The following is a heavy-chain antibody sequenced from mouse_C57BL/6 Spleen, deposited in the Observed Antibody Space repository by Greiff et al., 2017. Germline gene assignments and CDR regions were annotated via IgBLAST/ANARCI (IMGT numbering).Heavy chain of an antibody. CDR2: INPGSGGT. V-gene: IGHV1-54*01. Sequence: QVQLQQSGAELVRPGTSVKVSCKASGYAFTNYLIEWVKQRPGQGLEWIGVINPGSGGTNYNEKFKGKATLTADKSSSTAYMQLSSLTSEDSAVYFCARSGGNPDYWGQGTTLTVSS. D-gene: IGHD1-1*02. CDR3: ARSGGNPDY. CDR1: GYAFTNYL. J-gene: IGHJ2*01.